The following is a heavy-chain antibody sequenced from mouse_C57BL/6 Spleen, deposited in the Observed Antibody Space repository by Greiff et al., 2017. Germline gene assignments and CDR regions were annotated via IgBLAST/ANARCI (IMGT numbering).Heavy chain of an antibody. Sequence: QVQLQQPGAELVKPGASVKLSCKASGYTFTSYWMHWVKQRPGQGLEWIGMIHPNSGSTNYNEKFKSKATLTVDKSSSTAYMQLSSLTSEDSAVYYCARKTTDYYAMDYWGQGTSVTVSS. V-gene: IGHV1-64*01. CDR2: IHPNSGST. D-gene: IGHD1-1*01. J-gene: IGHJ4*01. CDR1: GYTFTSYW. CDR3: ARKTTDYYAMDY.